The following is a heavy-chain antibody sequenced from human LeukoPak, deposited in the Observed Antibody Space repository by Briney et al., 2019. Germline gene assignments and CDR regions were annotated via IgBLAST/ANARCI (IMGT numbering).Heavy chain of an antibody. CDR1: GGTFSSYA. Sequence: GASVKVSCKASGGTFSSYAISWVRQAPGQGLEWMGGIIPIFGTANYAQKFQGRVTITADKSTSTAYMELSSLRSEDTAVYYCARGYRNWNDGSWFDPWGQGTLVTVSS. CDR3: ARGYRNWNDGSWFDP. D-gene: IGHD1-1*01. J-gene: IGHJ5*02. CDR2: IIPIFGTA. V-gene: IGHV1-69*06.